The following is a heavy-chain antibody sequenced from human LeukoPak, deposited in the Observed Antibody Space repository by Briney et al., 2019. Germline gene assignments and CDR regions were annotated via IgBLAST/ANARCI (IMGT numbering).Heavy chain of an antibody. CDR3: AKGSIAARPGAYWFDP. V-gene: IGHV3-23*01. D-gene: IGHD6-6*01. CDR1: GFTFSSYA. J-gene: IGHJ5*02. CDR2: ISGSGGST. Sequence: GGSLRLSCAASGFTFSSYAMSWVRQAPGKGLEWVSAISGSGGSTYYADSVKGRFTISRDNPKNTLYLQMNSLRAEDTAVYHCAKGSIAARPGAYWFDPWGQGTLVTVPS.